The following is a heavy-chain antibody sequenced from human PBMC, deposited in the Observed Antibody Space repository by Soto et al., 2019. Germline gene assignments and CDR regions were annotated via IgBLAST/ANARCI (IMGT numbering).Heavy chain of an antibody. V-gene: IGHV4-39*01. CDR2: IYYSGST. Sequence: LSLTCTVSGGSISSGGYYWSWIRQPPGKGLEWIGSIYYSGSTYYNPSLKSRVTISVDTSKNQFSLKLSSVTAADTAVYYCARRTVDTAMVTAQNLDYWGQGTLVTVSS. D-gene: IGHD5-18*01. CDR3: ARRTVDTAMVTAQNLDY. J-gene: IGHJ4*02. CDR1: GGSISSGGYY.